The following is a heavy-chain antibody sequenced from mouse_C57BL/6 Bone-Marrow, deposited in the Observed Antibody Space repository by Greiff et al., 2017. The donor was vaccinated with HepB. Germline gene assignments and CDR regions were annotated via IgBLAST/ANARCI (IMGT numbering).Heavy chain of an antibody. CDR1: GYTFTSYW. D-gene: IGHD1-1*01. J-gene: IGHJ3*01. Sequence: QVQLQQPGAELVRPGTSVKLSCNASGYTFTSYWMHWVKQRPGQGLEWIGVIDPSDSYTNYNQKFKGKATLTVDTSSSTAYMQLSSLTSEDSAVYYCARSRYYGSSGFAYWGQGTLVTVSA. CDR3: ARSRYYGSSGFAY. CDR2: IDPSDSYT. V-gene: IGHV1-59*01.